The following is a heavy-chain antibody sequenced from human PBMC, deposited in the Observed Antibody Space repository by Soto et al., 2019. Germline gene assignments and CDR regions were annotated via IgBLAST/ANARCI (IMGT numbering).Heavy chain of an antibody. Sequence: PSETLSLTCTVSGGSISSSTYSWSWIRQPAGKGLEWIGYIYHSGSTYYNPSLKSRVTISVDRSKNQFSLKLSSVTAADTAVYYCARVPDRWGQGTVVTV. CDR2: IYHSGST. J-gene: IGHJ4*02. CDR1: GGSISSSTYS. CDR3: ARVPDR. V-gene: IGHV4-30-2*01. D-gene: IGHD2-2*01.